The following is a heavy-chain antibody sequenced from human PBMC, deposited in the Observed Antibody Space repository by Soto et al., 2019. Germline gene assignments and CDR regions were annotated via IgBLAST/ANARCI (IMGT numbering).Heavy chain of an antibody. CDR3: ARKSPLLGSAMPDY. CDR2: IYYSGST. D-gene: IGHD2-2*01. CDR1: GSSINSSGYY. V-gene: IGHV4-61*05. J-gene: IGHJ4*02. Sequence: PXETLSLTCPVSGSSINSSGYYWGWIRQPPGKGLEWIGYIYYSGSTNYNPSLKSRVTISVDTSKNQFSLKLSSVTAADTAVYYCARKSPLLGSAMPDYWGQGTLVTVYS.